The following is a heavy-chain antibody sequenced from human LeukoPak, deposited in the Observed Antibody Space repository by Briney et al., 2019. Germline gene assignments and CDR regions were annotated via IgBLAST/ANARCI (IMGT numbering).Heavy chain of an antibody. V-gene: IGHV1-69*06. D-gene: IGHD3-16*02. Sequence: SVKVSCKASGGTFSSYAISWVRQAPGQGLEWMGGIIPIFGTANYAQKFQGRVTMTEDTSTDTAYMELSSLRSEDTAVYYCATHIRYVWGSYRPSHDFDYWGQGTLVTVSS. CDR2: IIPIFGTA. CDR3: ATHIRYVWGSYRPSHDFDY. CDR1: GGTFSSYA. J-gene: IGHJ4*02.